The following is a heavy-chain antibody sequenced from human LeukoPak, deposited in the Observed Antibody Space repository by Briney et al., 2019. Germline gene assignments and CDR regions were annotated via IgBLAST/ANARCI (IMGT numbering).Heavy chain of an antibody. V-gene: IGHV4-61*01. CDR1: GGSVSSTSYY. D-gene: IGHD3-10*01. CDR2: IYYSGST. J-gene: IGHJ4*02. CDR3: ARQGAGVPFDY. Sequence: ETLSLTCTVSGGSVSSTSYYWSWIRQRPGKGLEWIGYIYYSGSTNYNPSLKSRVTISVDTSKNQFSLRLSSVTAADTAVYYCARQGAGVPFDYWGQGTLVTVSS.